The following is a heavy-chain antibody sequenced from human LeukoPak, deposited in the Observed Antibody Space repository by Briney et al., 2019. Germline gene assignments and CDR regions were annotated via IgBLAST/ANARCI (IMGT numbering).Heavy chain of an antibody. CDR2: INWNGGST. Sequence: TGGSLRLSFAASGFTFDDYGMSWVRQAPGKGLEWVSGINWNGGSTGYADSVKGRFTISRDNAKNSLYLQMHSLRAEDTALYHCARDMITFGGVIDLNWFDPWGQGTLVTVSS. D-gene: IGHD3-16*02. CDR1: GFTFDDYG. J-gene: IGHJ5*02. CDR3: ARDMITFGGVIDLNWFDP. V-gene: IGHV3-20*02.